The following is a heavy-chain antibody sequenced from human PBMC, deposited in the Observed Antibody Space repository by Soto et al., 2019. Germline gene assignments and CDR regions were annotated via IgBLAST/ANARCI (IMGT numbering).Heavy chain of an antibody. J-gene: IGHJ3*02. Sequence: FQGRVTITRDTSASTAYMEMSSLRSEDTAVYYCARENYYYDSSDAFDIWGQGTMVTVSS. D-gene: IGHD3-22*01. V-gene: IGHV1-3*01. CDR3: ARENYYYDSSDAFDI.